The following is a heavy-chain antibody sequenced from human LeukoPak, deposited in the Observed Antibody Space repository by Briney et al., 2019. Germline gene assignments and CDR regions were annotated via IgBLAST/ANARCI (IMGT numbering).Heavy chain of an antibody. D-gene: IGHD3-22*01. V-gene: IGHV3-74*01. J-gene: IGHJ4*02. CDR2: ITNDGSST. CDR3: ARGSPVNFDY. Sequence: GGSLRLSCAASGFTFSSYWMHWVRQAPGKGLVWVSRITNDGSSTSHADSVKGRFTISRDNAKNTLYLQMNSLRAEDTAVYYCARGSPVNFDYWGQGTLVTVSS. CDR1: GFTFSSYW.